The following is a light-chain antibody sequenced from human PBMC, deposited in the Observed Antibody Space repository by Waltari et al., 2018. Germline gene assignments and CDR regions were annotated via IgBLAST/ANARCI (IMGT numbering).Light chain of an antibody. CDR1: QGISNY. CDR3: QKYNSARRT. J-gene: IGKJ2*01. Sequence: DIQMTLSPSSLSASVGDRVTITCRASQGISNYLAWYQQKPWKVPKLLIYAASTLPSGVPSRFSGSGSGTDFTLTISSLQPEDVATYYCQKYNSARRTFGQGTKLEIK. V-gene: IGKV1-27*01. CDR2: AAS.